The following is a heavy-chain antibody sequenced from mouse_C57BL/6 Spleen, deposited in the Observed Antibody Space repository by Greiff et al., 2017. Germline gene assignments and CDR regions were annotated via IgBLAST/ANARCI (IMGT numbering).Heavy chain of an antibody. CDR3: ARDYVPYYYAMDY. CDR2: INPSNGGT. D-gene: IGHD2-4*01. J-gene: IGHJ4*01. Sequence: VQLQQPGTELVKPGASVKLSCKASGYTFTSYWMHWVKQRPGQGLEWIGNINPSNGGTNYNEKFKSMATLTVDKSSSTAYMQLSSLTSEDSAVYYCARDYVPYYYAMDYWGQGTSVTVSS. V-gene: IGHV1-53*01. CDR1: GYTFTSYW.